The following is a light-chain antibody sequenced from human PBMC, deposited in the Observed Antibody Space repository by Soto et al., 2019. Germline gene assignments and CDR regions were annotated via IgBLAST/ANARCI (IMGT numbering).Light chain of an antibody. CDR2: DVT. CDR1: SSDVGAYNY. J-gene: IGLJ2*01. CDR3: TSYITGSIVL. Sequence: QSALTQPASVSGSPGQSITISCTGTSSDVGAYNYVSWYQCHPGKAPKLLIYDVTTRPSGVSARFSGSKSANTASLTISGLQAEDEADYYCTSYITGSIVLFGGGTKLTVL. V-gene: IGLV2-14*03.